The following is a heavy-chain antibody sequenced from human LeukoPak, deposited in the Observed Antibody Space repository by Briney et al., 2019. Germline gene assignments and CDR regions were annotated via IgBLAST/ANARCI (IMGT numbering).Heavy chain of an antibody. V-gene: IGHV3-74*01. D-gene: IGHD3-16*02. CDR2: INTDGSST. Sequence: GSLRLSCAASGFTFSRYWMHWVRQAPGKGLVWVSRINTDGSSTSYADSVKGRFTISRDNAKNTLYLQMNSLRVEDTAVYYCTRGYPIFDYWGQGTLVTVSS. CDR3: TRGYPIFDY. J-gene: IGHJ4*02. CDR1: GFTFSRYW.